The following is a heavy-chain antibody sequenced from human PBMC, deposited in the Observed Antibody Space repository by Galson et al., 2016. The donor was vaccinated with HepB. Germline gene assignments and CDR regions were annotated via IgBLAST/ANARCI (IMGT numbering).Heavy chain of an antibody. J-gene: IGHJ6*02. Sequence: SLRLSCAASGFTFSTYAMHWVRQAPGKGLEWVAGTSFDGSNKYYADSVKGRFTISRDNSKNTLYLQMNSLRPEDTAVHYCARSKGYYYYAMDVWGQGTTVTVSS. CDR3: ARSKGYYYYAMDV. CDR2: TSFDGSNK. CDR1: GFTFSTYA. V-gene: IGHV3-30-3*01.